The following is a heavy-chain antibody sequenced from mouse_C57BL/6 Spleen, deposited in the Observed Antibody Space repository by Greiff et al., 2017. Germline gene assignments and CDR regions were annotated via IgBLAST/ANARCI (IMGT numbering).Heavy chain of an antibody. V-gene: IGHV1-82*01. CDR1: GYAFSSSW. D-gene: IGHD2-3*01. J-gene: IGHJ2*01. CDR2: IYPGDGDT. CDR3: ARSSDGYYDY. Sequence: VQLQQSGPELVKPGASVKISCKASGYAFSSSWMNWVKQRPGKGLEWIGRIYPGDGDTNYNGKFKGKATLTEDKSSSTAYMQLSSLTSEDSAVYFCARSSDGYYDYWGQGTTLTVSS.